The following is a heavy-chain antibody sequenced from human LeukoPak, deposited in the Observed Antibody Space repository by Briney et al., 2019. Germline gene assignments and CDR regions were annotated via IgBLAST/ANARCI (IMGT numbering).Heavy chain of an antibody. Sequence: PGGSLRLSCAASGFTFSSYWMSWVRQAPGKGLEWVANIKQDGSEKYYVDSVKGRFTISRDNAENSLYLQMNSLRAEDTAVYYCARDRVGATIGYWGQGTLVTVSS. CDR1: GFTFSSYW. CDR2: IKQDGSEK. V-gene: IGHV3-7*01. CDR3: ARDRVGATIGY. D-gene: IGHD1-26*01. J-gene: IGHJ4*02.